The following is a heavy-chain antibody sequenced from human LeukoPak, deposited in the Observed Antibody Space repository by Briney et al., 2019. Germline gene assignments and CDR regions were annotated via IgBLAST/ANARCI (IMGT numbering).Heavy chain of an antibody. CDR2: IIPIFGTA. CDR1: GGTFSSYA. V-gene: IGHV1-69*05. D-gene: IGHD5-18*01. J-gene: IGHJ4*02. Sequence: SVKVSCKASGGTFSSYAISWVRQAPGQGLEWMGGIIPIFGTANYAQKFQGRVTMTRDTSTSTVYMELSSLRSEDTAVYYCARDRAVDTAMWDYWGQGTLVTVSS. CDR3: ARDRAVDTAMWDY.